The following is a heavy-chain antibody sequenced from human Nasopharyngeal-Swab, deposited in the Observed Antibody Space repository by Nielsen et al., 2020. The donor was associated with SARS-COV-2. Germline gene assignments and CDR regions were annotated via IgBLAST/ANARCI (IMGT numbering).Heavy chain of an antibody. CDR3: AKDPFGN. V-gene: IGHV3-30*18. CDR1: GFTFSSYS. J-gene: IGHJ4*02. D-gene: IGHD3-10*01. Sequence: SLKTSCAASGFTFSSYSMHWVRQAPGKGLEWVAVISYDGSNKYYADSVKGRFTISRDNSKNTLYLQMNSLRAEDTAVYYCAKDPFGNWGQGTLVTVSS. CDR2: ISYDGSNK.